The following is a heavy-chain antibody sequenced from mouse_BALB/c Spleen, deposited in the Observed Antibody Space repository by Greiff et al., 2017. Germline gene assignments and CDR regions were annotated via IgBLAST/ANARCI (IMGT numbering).Heavy chain of an antibody. J-gene: IGHJ4*01. Sequence: VQLQQSGAELARPGASVKLSCKASGYTFTSYWMQWVKQRPGQGLEWIGAIYPGDGDTRYTQKFKGKATLTADKSSSTAYMQLSSLASEDSAVYYYAISSYDYAMDYWGQGTSVTVSS. CDR3: AISSYDYAMDY. CDR1: GYTFTSYW. D-gene: IGHD1-1*01. CDR2: IYPGDGDT. V-gene: IGHV1-87*01.